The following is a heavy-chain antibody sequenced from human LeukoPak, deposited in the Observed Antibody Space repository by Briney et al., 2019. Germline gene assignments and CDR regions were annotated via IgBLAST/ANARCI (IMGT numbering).Heavy chain of an antibody. V-gene: IGHV4-59*01. CDR2: IYYSGST. CDR3: ARGLGGYCSGGSCYRTLYYYYMDV. CDR1: GGSISSYY. J-gene: IGHJ6*03. D-gene: IGHD2-15*01. Sequence: SETLSLTCTVSGGSISSYYWSWIRQPPGKGLEWIGYIYYSGSTNYNPSLKSRVTISVDTSKNQFSLKLSSVTAADTAVYYCARGLGGYCSGGSCYRTLYYYYMDVWGKGTTVTISS.